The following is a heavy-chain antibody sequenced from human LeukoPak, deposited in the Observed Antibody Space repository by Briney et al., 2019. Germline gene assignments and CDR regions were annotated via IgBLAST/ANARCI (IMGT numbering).Heavy chain of an antibody. CDR3: ARVTGYGSSWSKIDY. V-gene: IGHV4-34*01. D-gene: IGHD6-13*01. CDR1: GGSFSGYY. CDR2: INHSGST. Sequence: PSETLSLTCAVYGGSFSGYYWSWIRQPPGKGLEWIGEINHSGSTNYNPSLKSRVTISVDTSKNQFSLKLSSVTAADTAVYYCARVTGYGSSWSKIDYWGQGTLVTVSS. J-gene: IGHJ4*02.